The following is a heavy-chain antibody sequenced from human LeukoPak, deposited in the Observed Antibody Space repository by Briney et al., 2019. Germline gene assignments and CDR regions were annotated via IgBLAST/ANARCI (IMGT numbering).Heavy chain of an antibody. CDR3: AKATYYYDSSGYDY. CDR1: GFTVSSNC. V-gene: IGHV3-23*01. D-gene: IGHD3-22*01. Sequence: GGSLRPSCAASGFTVSSNCMSWVRQAPGKGLEWVSAISGSGGSTYYADSVKGRFTISRDNSKNTLYLQMNSLRAEDTAVYYCAKATYYYDSSGYDYWGQGTLVTVSS. J-gene: IGHJ4*02. CDR2: ISGSGGST.